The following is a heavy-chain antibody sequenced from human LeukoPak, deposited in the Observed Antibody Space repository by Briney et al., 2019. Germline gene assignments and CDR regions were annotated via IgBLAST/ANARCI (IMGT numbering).Heavy chain of an antibody. D-gene: IGHD3-10*01. Sequence: GGSLRLSCAASGFTFSSYAMHWVRQAPGKGLEWVANIKQDGSEKYYVDSVKGRFTISRDNSKNTLYLQMNSLRAEDTAVYYCATSEYGSGSWVNYWGQGTLVTVSS. V-gene: IGHV3-7*03. CDR2: IKQDGSEK. CDR3: ATSEYGSGSWVNY. CDR1: GFTFSSYA. J-gene: IGHJ4*02.